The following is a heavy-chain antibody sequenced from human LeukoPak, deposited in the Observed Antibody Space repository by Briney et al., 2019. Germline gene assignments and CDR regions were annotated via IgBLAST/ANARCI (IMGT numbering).Heavy chain of an antibody. D-gene: IGHD6-6*01. V-gene: IGHV3-7*01. CDR2: IKQDGSEK. J-gene: IGHJ4*02. CDR1: GGSFTDYF. Sequence: PSETLSLTCSVYGGSFTDYFWTWIRQAPGKGLEWVANIKQDGSEKYYVDSVKGRFTISRDNAKNSLYLQMNSLRAEDTAVYYCARVYSSSSGRALDYWGQGTLVTVSS. CDR3: ARVYSSSSGRALDY.